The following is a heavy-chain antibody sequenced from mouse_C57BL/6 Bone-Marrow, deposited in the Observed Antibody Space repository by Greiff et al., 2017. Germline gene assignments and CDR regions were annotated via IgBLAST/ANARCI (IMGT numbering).Heavy chain of an antibody. CDR1: GFTFSSYG. CDR3: ATDYSNCYVFDY. CDR2: ISSGGSYT. D-gene: IGHD2-5*01. J-gene: IGHJ2*01. Sequence: DVKLVESGGDLVKPGGSLKLSCAASGFTFSSYGMSWVRQTPDKRLEWVASISSGGSYTYYPDSVKGRFTISRDNSKNTRYLQMSSLKSEDTAMYYCATDYSNCYVFDYWGQGTTLTVSS. V-gene: IGHV5-6*02.